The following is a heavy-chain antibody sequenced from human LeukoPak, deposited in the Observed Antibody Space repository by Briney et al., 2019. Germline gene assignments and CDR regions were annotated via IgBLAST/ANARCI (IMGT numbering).Heavy chain of an antibody. CDR2: ISGSSSHT. D-gene: IGHD5-24*01. Sequence: GGSLRLSCAASAFTFSSYNMNWVRQAPGKGLEWVSSISGSSSHTYYADSVKGRFTISRDNAKNSVYLQMNSQRAEDTAVYYCARDDRNGYPDYWGQGTLVTVSS. CDR3: ARDDRNGYPDY. V-gene: IGHV3-21*01. J-gene: IGHJ4*02. CDR1: AFTFSSYN.